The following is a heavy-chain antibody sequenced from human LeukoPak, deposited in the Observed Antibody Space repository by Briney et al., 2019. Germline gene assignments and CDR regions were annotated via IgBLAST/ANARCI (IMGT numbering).Heavy chain of an antibody. J-gene: IGHJ4*02. V-gene: IGHV4-4*02. Sequence: PSGTLSLTCAVSGGSISSSNWWSWVRQPPGKGLEWIGEIYHSGSTNYNPSLKSRVTISVDKSKNQFSLKLSSVTAADTAVYYCARVRYDSSGYYLDYWGQGTLVTVSS. CDR3: ARVRYDSSGYYLDY. CDR2: IYHSGST. D-gene: IGHD3-22*01. CDR1: GGSISSSNW.